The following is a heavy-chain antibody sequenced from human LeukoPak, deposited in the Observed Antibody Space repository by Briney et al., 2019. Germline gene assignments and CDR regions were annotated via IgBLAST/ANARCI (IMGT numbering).Heavy chain of an antibody. D-gene: IGHD4-17*01. CDR2: ITGNGGGT. Sequence: GGSLRLSCAASGFTFSTYGMHWVRQAPGKGLEWVSSITGNGGGTYYADFGKGRFTISRDNSKNTLYLQMSSLRAEDTAVYYCAKDPNGDYVGAFDMWGPGTMVTVSS. CDR3: AKDPNGDYVGAFDM. V-gene: IGHV3-23*01. CDR1: GFTFSTYG. J-gene: IGHJ3*02.